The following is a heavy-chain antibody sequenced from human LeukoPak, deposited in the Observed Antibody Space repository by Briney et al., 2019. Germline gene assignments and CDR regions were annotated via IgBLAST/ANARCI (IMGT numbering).Heavy chain of an antibody. CDR3: ARYTETTVTPRGENWFDP. CDR1: GDSISSGGYY. J-gene: IGHJ5*02. Sequence: SETLSLTCTVSGDSISSGGYYWSWIRQHPGKGLEWIGYIYYSGSTYYNPSLKSRVTISVDTSKNQFSLKLSSVTAADTAVYYCARYTETTVTPRGENWFDPWGQGTLVTVSS. V-gene: IGHV4-31*03. D-gene: IGHD4-11*01. CDR2: IYYSGST.